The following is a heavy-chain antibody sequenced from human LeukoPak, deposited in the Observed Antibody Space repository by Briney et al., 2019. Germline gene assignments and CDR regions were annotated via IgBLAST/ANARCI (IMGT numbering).Heavy chain of an antibody. CDR3: AKDSTTIFGVVISPSFDY. CDR2: ISWNSGSI. J-gene: IGHJ4*02. Sequence: GGSLRLSCAASGFTFDDYAMHWVRQAPGKGLEWVSGISWNSGSIGYADSVKGRFTISRDNAKNSLYLQMNSLRAEDTALYYCAKDSTTIFGVVISPSFDYWGQGTLVTVSS. V-gene: IGHV3-9*01. D-gene: IGHD3-3*01. CDR1: GFTFDDYA.